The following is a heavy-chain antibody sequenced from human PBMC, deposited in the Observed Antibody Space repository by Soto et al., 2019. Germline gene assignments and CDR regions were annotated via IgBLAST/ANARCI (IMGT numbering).Heavy chain of an antibody. J-gene: IGHJ4*02. D-gene: IGHD6-6*01. Sequence: SVKVSCKASGGTLSNYVVNWGRQAPGQGLEWMGRIIPISGAANYAQKFQGRVTITADKSTSTSYMELSSLRSEDTAVYYCARDQFRSGSSWVPLSYWGQGSLVTVSS. CDR2: IIPISGAA. CDR3: ARDQFRSGSSWVPLSY. CDR1: GGTLSNYV. V-gene: IGHV1-69*06.